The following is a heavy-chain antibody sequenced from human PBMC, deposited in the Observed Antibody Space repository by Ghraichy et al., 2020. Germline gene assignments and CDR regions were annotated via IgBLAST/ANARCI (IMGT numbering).Heavy chain of an antibody. V-gene: IGHV3-7*01. Sequence: GGSLRLSCAASRFTFSNYWMSWVRQAPGKGLEWVANIEQDGSEKYYVDSVKGRFTISRDNAKNSLYLQMNNLRADDTAVYYCARGWVGGFCSGGTCYGYYFDYWGQGTLVTVSS. J-gene: IGHJ4*02. CDR2: IEQDGSEK. CDR1: RFTFSNYW. CDR3: ARGWVGGFCSGGTCYGYYFDY. D-gene: IGHD2-15*01.